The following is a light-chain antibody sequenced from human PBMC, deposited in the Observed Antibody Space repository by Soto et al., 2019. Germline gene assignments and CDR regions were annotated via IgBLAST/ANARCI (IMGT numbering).Light chain of an antibody. CDR3: QQYNNWPGT. J-gene: IGKJ1*01. CDR1: QSVRSN. V-gene: IGKV3-15*01. Sequence: EIVMTQSPATLSVSPGERATLSCRASQSVRSNLAWYQQKPGQAPRLLIYDASTRATGIPARFSGSGSGTEFTLTISSLQSEDFAVYSCQQYNNWPGTFGQGTKVAIK. CDR2: DAS.